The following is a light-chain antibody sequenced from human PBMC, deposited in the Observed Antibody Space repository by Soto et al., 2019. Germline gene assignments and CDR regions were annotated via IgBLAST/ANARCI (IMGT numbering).Light chain of an antibody. Sequence: QSALTQPASASGSPGQSVTISCTGTSSDVGGYNYVSWYQQHPGKAPKLIIYEVSKRPSGVPNRFSGSKSGNTASLTISGLQAEDEADYFCSSYIGKSTWVFGAGTKLTVL. J-gene: IGLJ3*02. CDR3: SSYIGKSTWV. CDR2: EVS. CDR1: SSDVGGYNY. V-gene: IGLV2-8*01.